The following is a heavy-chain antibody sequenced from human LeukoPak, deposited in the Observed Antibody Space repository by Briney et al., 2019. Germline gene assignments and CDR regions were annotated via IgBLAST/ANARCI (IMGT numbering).Heavy chain of an antibody. V-gene: IGHV3-30-3*01. CDR3: ARDYDFWSGYYLFSYGMDV. CDR1: GFTLSSYA. J-gene: IGHJ6*02. D-gene: IGHD3-3*01. CDR2: ISYDGSNK. Sequence: GGSLRLSCAASGFTLSSYAMHWVRQAPGKGLEWVAVISYDGSNKYYADSVKGRFTISRDNSKNTLYLQMNSLRAEDTAVYYCARDYDFWSGYYLFSYGMDVWGQGTTVTVSS.